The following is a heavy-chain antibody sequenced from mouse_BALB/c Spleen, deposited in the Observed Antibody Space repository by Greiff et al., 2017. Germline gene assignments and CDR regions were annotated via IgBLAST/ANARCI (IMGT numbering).Heavy chain of an antibody. J-gene: IGHJ3*01. D-gene: IGHD1-1*01. V-gene: IGHV1-69*02. CDR3: TRSGLREAWFAY. CDR1: GYTFTSYW. Sequence: QLQQPGAELVRPGASVKLSCKASGYTFTSYWINWVKQRPGQGLEWIGNIYPSDSYTNYNQKFKDKATLTVDKSSSTAYMQLSSPTSEDSAVYYCTRSGLREAWFAYWGQGTLVTVSA. CDR2: IYPSDSYT.